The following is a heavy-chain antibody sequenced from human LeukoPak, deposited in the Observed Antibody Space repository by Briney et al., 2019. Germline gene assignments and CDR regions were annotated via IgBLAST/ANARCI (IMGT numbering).Heavy chain of an antibody. CDR2: IYSSGST. CDR3: ASRPIAASPGVISHAFDL. J-gene: IGHJ3*01. Sequence: PSETLSLTCTVSGGSISSYYWSWIRQPPGKGLEWIGYIYSSGSTIYNLSLKSRVTLSVDTSQNQFSLKLGSVTAAVPAVFYFASRPIAASPGVISHAFDLWGQGTMVTVSS. V-gene: IGHV4-59*01. CDR1: GGSISSYY. D-gene: IGHD2-21*01.